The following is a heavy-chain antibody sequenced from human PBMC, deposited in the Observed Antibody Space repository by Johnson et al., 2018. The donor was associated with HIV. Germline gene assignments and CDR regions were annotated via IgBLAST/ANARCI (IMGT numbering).Heavy chain of an antibody. Sequence: VQLVESGGGLVQPGGSLRLSCAASGFTFSSYAMHWVRQAPGKGLEYVSAISSNGGSTYYANSVKGRFTISRDNSKKTLYLQMGSLRAEDMAVYYCARGGITFGGVIAPGAFDIWGQGTMVTVSS. J-gene: IGHJ3*02. V-gene: IGHV3-64*01. CDR2: ISSNGGST. CDR1: GFTFSSYA. CDR3: ARGGITFGGVIAPGAFDI. D-gene: IGHD3-16*02.